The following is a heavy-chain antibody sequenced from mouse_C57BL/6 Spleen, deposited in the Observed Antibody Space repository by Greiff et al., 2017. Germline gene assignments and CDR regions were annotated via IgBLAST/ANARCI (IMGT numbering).Heavy chain of an antibody. J-gene: IGHJ3*01. Sequence: EVKLMESGAELVRPGASVKLSCTASGFNIKDYYMHWVKQRPEQGLEWMGRIDPEDGDTEYAPKFQGKATMTADTSSNTAYLQLSSLTSEDTAVYYCTTDYDGYRAWFAYWGQGTLVTVSA. V-gene: IGHV14-1*01. CDR3: TTDYDGYRAWFAY. CDR1: GFNIKDYY. CDR2: IDPEDGDT. D-gene: IGHD2-3*01.